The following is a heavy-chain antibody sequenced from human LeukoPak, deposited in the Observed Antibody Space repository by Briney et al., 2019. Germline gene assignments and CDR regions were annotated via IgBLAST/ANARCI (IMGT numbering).Heavy chain of an antibody. CDR2: LWYDGNNR. D-gene: IGHD6-13*01. CDR3: ARESAAGTCDY. CDR1: GFTFSSYD. J-gene: IGHJ4*02. Sequence: GRSLRLSCAASGFTFSSYDMHWVRQAPGKGLEWVADLWYDGNNRYYADSVKGRFTISRDNSKNTLYLQMNSLRAEDTAVYYCARESAAGTCDYWGQGTLVTVSS. V-gene: IGHV3-33*01.